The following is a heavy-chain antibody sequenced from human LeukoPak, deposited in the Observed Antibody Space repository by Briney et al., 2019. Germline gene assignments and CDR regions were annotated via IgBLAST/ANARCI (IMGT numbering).Heavy chain of an antibody. D-gene: IGHD2-2*03. CDR2: IYYSGNT. J-gene: IGHJ3*01. Sequence: PSGALSLTCTVSGGSISSSSNYWGWIRQPPGKGLEWIGSIYYSGNTYYNPSFKSRLTISVDTSMNQFSLKLSSVNAADTAVYYCARLDVVIVPAHPSVWGQGTMVTVSS. CDR3: ARLDVVIVPAHPSV. CDR1: GGSISSSSNY. V-gene: IGHV4-39*01.